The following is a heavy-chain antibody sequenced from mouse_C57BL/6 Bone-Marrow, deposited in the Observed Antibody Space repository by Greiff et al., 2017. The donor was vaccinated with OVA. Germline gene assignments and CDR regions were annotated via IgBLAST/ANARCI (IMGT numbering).Heavy chain of an antibody. CDR1: EYEFPSHD. J-gene: IGHJ4*01. V-gene: IGHV5-2*01. CDR2: INSDGGST. Sequence: EVKLMESGGGLVQPGESLKLSCESNEYEFPSHDMSWVRKTPEKRLELVAAINSDGGSTYYPDTMERRFIISRDNTKKTLYLQMSSLRSEDTALYYCANYYGSSYAMDYWGQGTSVTVSS. D-gene: IGHD1-1*01. CDR3: ANYYGSSYAMDY.